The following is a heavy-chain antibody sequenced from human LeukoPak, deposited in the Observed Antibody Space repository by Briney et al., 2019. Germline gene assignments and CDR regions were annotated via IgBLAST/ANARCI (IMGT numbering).Heavy chain of an antibody. Sequence: SETLSLTCTVSGYSISSGYYWGWIRQPPGKGLECIGTIYHSGSTYYNPSLKSRVTISVDTSKNQFSLKLNSVTAADTAVYYCARIYSSSWFLNWFDPWGQGTLVTVSS. CDR1: GYSISSGYY. CDR3: ARIYSSSWFLNWFDP. J-gene: IGHJ5*02. D-gene: IGHD6-13*01. CDR2: IYHSGST. V-gene: IGHV4-38-2*02.